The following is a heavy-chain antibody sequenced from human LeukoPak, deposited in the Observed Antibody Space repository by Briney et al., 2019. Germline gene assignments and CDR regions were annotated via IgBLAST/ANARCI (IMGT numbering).Heavy chain of an antibody. Sequence: PSETLSLTCTVSGGSISSYYWSWIRQPPGKGLEWIGYIYYSGSTNYNPSLKSRVTISVDTSKSQFSLKLSSVTAADTAVYYCARGGDRYAFDIWGQGTMVTVSS. J-gene: IGHJ3*02. V-gene: IGHV4-59*01. CDR3: ARGGDRYAFDI. CDR2: IYYSGST. D-gene: IGHD3-10*01. CDR1: GGSISSYY.